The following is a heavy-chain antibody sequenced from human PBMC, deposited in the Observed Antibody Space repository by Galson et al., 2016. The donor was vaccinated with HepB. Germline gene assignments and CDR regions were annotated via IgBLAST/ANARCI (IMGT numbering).Heavy chain of an antibody. J-gene: IGHJ5*02. CDR1: GFTFSSYA. CDR2: ISGTGGST. Sequence: SLRLSCAASGFTFSSYAMNWVRQAPGKGLEWVSAISGTGGSTYHGDSVKGRFTISRDNSKNTLYLQMNSLRAEDTAVYYCAKGNEESNSGSSWYNWFDPWGQGTLVTVSS. D-gene: IGHD6-13*01. CDR3: AKGNEESNSGSSWYNWFDP. V-gene: IGHV3-23*01.